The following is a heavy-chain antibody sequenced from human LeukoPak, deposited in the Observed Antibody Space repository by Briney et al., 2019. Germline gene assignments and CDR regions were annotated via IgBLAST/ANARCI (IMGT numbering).Heavy chain of an antibody. V-gene: IGHV3-21*01. J-gene: IGHJ4*02. CDR1: GFTFSSYS. D-gene: IGHD1-1*01. CDR2: ISSTGTYI. CDR3: ARELDPLDY. Sequence: GGSLRLSCAASGFTFSSYSMNWVRQAPGKGLEWVSSISSTGTYINDADSVKGRFTISRDNAKNSLYLQMNSLRAEDTAVYYCARELDPLDYWGQGTLVTVSS.